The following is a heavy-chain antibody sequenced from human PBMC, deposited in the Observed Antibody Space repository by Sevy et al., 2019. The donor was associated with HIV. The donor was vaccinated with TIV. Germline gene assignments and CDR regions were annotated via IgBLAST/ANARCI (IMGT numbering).Heavy chain of an antibody. CDR1: GFTFSSYW. CDR2: IKQDGSEK. J-gene: IGHJ3*02. CDR3: ARLNRGYDFWSGYSSGGAFDI. V-gene: IGHV3-7*01. D-gene: IGHD3-3*01. Sequence: GGSLRLSCAASGFTFSSYWMSWVRQAPGKGLEWVANIKQDGSEKYYVDSVKGRFTISRDNAKNSMYLQMNSLRAEDTAVYYCARLNRGYDFWSGYSSGGAFDIWGQGTMVTVSS.